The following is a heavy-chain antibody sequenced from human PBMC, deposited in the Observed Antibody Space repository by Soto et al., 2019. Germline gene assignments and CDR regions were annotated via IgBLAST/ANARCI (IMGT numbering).Heavy chain of an antibody. CDR3: ARSIIFGDFQH. J-gene: IGHJ1*01. Sequence: ASVKVSCKASGDTFTSYAMHWVRQAPGQRLEWMGWINAGNGNTKYSQKFQGRVTITRDTSASTAYMELSSLRSEDTAVYYCARSIIFGDFQHWGQGTLVTVSS. D-gene: IGHD2-21*01. V-gene: IGHV1-3*01. CDR2: INAGNGNT. CDR1: GDTFTSYA.